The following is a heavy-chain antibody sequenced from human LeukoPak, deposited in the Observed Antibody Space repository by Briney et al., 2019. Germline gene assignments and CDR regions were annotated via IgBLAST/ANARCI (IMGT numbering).Heavy chain of an antibody. CDR1: GYTLTELS. Sequence: GASVKVSCKVSGYTLTELSMHWVRQAPGKGLEWMGGFDPEDGETIYAQKFQGRVTMTRDTSTSTVYMELSSLRSEDTAVYYCARDGRFLEWLSSRFDYWGQGTLVTVSS. CDR3: ARDGRFLEWLSSRFDY. CDR2: FDPEDGET. V-gene: IGHV1-24*01. D-gene: IGHD3-3*01. J-gene: IGHJ4*02.